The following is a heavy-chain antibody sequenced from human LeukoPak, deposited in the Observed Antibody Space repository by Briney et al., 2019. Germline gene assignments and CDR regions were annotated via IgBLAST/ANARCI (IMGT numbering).Heavy chain of an antibody. J-gene: IGHJ4*02. CDR2: NNHSGST. D-gene: IGHD3-3*01. V-gene: IGHV4-34*01. Sequence: PSETLSLTCAVYGGSFSGYYWSWIRQPPGKGLEWIGENNHSGSTNYNPSLKSRVTISVVTSKNQFSLKLSSVTAADTAVYYCATRESLFLEWLPQGDWGQGTLVTVSS. CDR1: GGSFSGYY. CDR3: ATRESLFLEWLPQGD.